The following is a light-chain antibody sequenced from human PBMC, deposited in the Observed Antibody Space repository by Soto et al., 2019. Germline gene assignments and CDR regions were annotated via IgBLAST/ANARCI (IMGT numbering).Light chain of an antibody. CDR2: GAS. CDR3: RRYEDWPPIT. V-gene: IGKV3-15*01. J-gene: IGKJ5*01. Sequence: VVSPSVATMSVSQGEKAPLWRGASQNVNSNLAWYQQKPGQAPRLLIYGASTRATGVPARFRGSGSGTEFSFTISSLQSDDFAVYDCRRYEDWPPITFSEGTRLEIK. CDR1: QNVNSN.